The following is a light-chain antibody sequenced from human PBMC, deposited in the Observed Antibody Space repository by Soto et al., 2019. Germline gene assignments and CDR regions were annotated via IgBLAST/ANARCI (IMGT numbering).Light chain of an antibody. CDR3: QQYSGYSPYT. Sequence: DIQMTQSPSTLSASVGDRVTITCRASQSIGSSLAWYQQKPGKAPKLLIHRASPLEDGVPSRFSGSRSGAEFSLTISSLQHDDFATYYCQQYSGYSPYTFGQGTTLEI. CDR1: QSIGSS. CDR2: RAS. V-gene: IGKV1-5*03. J-gene: IGKJ2*01.